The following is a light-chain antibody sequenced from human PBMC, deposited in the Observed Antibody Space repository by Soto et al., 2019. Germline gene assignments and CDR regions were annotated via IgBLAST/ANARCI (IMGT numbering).Light chain of an antibody. CDR2: DAS. CDR3: QKCNSAPYT. CDR1: QGINNH. Sequence: DIQMTQSPSSLSTSVGDRVTITCRASQGINNHLAWYQQKPGKVTKLLIYDASTWQSGVPSRFSGSESGTDVNLTISSLQPGDVAPYECQKCNSAPYTFGQGTKLEIK. V-gene: IGKV1-27*01. J-gene: IGKJ2*01.